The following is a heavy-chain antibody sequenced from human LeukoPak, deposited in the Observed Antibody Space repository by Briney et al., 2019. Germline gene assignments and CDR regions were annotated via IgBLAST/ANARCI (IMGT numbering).Heavy chain of an antibody. CDR3: ARGPPYSSGWYDYYFDY. D-gene: IGHD6-19*01. J-gene: IGHJ4*02. Sequence: ASVKVSCKASGYTFTSHDINWVRQATGQGLEWMGWMNPNSGNTGYAQKFQGRVTMTRNTSISTAYMELSSLRSEDTAVYYCARGPPYSSGWYDYYFDYWGQGTLVTVSS. V-gene: IGHV1-8*01. CDR1: GYTFTSHD. CDR2: MNPNSGNT.